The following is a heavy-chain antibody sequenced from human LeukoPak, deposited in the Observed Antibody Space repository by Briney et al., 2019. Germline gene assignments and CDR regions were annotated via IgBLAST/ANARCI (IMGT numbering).Heavy chain of an antibody. V-gene: IGHV3-48*01. CDR2: ISSSSSTI. CDR1: GFTFSSYS. D-gene: IGHD2-2*01. Sequence: PGGSLRLSCAASGFTFSSYSMNWVRQAPGKGLEWVSYISSSSSTIYYADSVKGRFTISRDNAKNSLYLQMNSLRAEDTAVYYCAREPAAMPLLPYYYYYMDVWGKGTTVTVSS. CDR3: AREPAAMPLLPYYYYYMDV. J-gene: IGHJ6*03.